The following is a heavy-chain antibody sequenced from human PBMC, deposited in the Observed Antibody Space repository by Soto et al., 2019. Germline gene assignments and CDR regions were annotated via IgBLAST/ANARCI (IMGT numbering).Heavy chain of an antibody. Sequence: EVQLLESGGGLVQPGGSLRLSCAASGFTFSSYAMSWVRQAPGKGLEWVSAISGSGGSTYYADSVKGRFTISRDNSKNTRYLQMNSLRAEDTAVYYCAKNSYDILTGFDYWGQGTLVTVSS. CDR2: ISGSGGST. CDR1: GFTFSSYA. J-gene: IGHJ4*02. D-gene: IGHD3-9*01. CDR3: AKNSYDILTGFDY. V-gene: IGHV3-23*01.